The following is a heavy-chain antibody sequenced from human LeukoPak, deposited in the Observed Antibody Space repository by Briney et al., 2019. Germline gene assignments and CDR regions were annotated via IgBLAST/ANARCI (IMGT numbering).Heavy chain of an antibody. J-gene: IGHJ2*01. CDR3: AKPGDAGFYWYFDL. V-gene: IGHV3-30*18. CDR1: GFTFSSYG. Sequence: PGRSLRLSCAASGFTFSSYGMHWVRQAPGKGLEWVAVISYDGSNKYYADSVKGRFTISRDNSKNTLYLQMNSLRAEDTAVYYCAKPGDAGFYWYFDLWGRGTLVTVSS. CDR2: ISYDGSNK. D-gene: IGHD4-17*01.